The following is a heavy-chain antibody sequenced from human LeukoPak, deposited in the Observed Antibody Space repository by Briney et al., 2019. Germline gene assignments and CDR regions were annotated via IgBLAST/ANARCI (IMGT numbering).Heavy chain of an antibody. CDR1: GFTVSSSY. D-gene: IGHD6-19*01. CDR2: IYSGDLT. J-gene: IGHJ4*02. Sequence: GGSLRLSCAASGFTVSSSYVSWVRQAPGKGLEWVSVIYSGDLTYYADSVKGRFTISRDNSKNTLYLQLNSLRAEDPALYYCAKDARRTNGWYFFDHWGQGTLVTVSS. CDR3: AKDARRTNGWYFFDH. V-gene: IGHV3-53*01.